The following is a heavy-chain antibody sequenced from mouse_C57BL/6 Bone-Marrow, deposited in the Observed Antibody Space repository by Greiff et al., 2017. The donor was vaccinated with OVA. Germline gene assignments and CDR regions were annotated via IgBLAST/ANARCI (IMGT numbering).Heavy chain of an antibody. D-gene: IGHD2-3*01. Sequence: QVQLQQPGAELVMPGASVKLSCKASGYTFTSSWMHWVKQRPGQGLEWIGEIDPSDSYTNYNQKFKGKSTLTVDKSSSTAYMQLSSLTSEDSAVYYCARDGFDYWGQGTTLTVSS. CDR1: GYTFTSSW. CDR3: ARDGFDY. J-gene: IGHJ2*01. CDR2: IDPSDSYT. V-gene: IGHV1-69*01.